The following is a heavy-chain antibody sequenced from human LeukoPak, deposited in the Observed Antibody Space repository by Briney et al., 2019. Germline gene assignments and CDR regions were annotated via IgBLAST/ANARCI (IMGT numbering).Heavy chain of an antibody. CDR2: ISTSSSYI. D-gene: IGHD1-20*01. CDR1: GFTFSSYS. J-gene: IGHJ4*02. CDR3: ARASPRYNGNDGY. Sequence: PGGSLRLSCAASGFTFSSYSMNWVRQAPGKGLEWVASISTSSSYIYYAEPVKGRFTISRDNAKSSLYLQMNSLRAVDTAVYYCARASPRYNGNDGYGGQGTLVTVSS. V-gene: IGHV3-21*01.